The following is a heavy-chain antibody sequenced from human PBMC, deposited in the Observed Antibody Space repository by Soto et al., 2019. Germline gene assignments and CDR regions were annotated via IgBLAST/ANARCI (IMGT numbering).Heavy chain of an antibody. CDR3: ARDGSFGSGTGCPDYDHYVDF. CDR1: GFSFSDHS. J-gene: IGHJ6*03. V-gene: IGHV3-21*01. Sequence: EVQLVESGGGLVKHGGSLSLSGAASGFSFSDHSMNWVRQAPGKGLEGVSSISGSTSYTHYTDSLQGRFTVSRDNAEKSLYLQMNSLRPDDTAVYFCARDGSFGSGTGCPDYDHYVDFWGKGTTVNVSS. CDR2: ISGSTSYT. D-gene: IGHD2-15*01.